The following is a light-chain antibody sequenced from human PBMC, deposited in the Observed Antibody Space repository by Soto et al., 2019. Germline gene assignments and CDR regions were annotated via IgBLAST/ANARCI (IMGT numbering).Light chain of an antibody. CDR1: QSISSTY. CDR3: QQRHMWPVT. CDR2: DAS. Sequence: EIVLTQSPGTLSLSPGERATLSCRASQSISSTYLTWYHQRPGQAPRLLIYDASRRATGIPDRFSGSGSGTDFSLTISRLEPEDFAVYYCQQRHMWPVTFGQGTRLEIK. J-gene: IGKJ5*01. V-gene: IGKV3D-20*02.